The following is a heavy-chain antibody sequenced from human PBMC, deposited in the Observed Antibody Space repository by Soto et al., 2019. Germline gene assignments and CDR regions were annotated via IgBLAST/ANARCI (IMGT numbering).Heavy chain of an antibody. CDR1: GGTFSSYR. CDR2: IVPIYRTA. V-gene: IGHV1-69*13. J-gene: IGHJ4*02. Sequence: GASVKVSCKASGGTFSSYRFNWVRQARGQGLEWLGGIVPIYRTADYAQKFQGRVTITADESTRTVYMELSSLKSQDTALYYCARDYGAKPSSSWGQGTLVTVSS. CDR3: ARDYGAKPSSS. D-gene: IGHD6-13*01.